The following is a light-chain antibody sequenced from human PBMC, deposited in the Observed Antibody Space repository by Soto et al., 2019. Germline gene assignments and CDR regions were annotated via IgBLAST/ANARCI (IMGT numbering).Light chain of an antibody. J-gene: IGLJ1*01. CDR1: SSDVGSYNL. CDR2: EVN. Sequence: QSVLTQPPSASGTPGQRVTISCSGTSSDVGSYNLVSWYQQHPGKAPKLMIYEVNKRPSGVSNRFSGSKSGNTASLTISGLQAEDEADYYCCSYARSSTLYVFGSGTKVTVL. CDR3: CSYARSSTLYV. V-gene: IGLV2-23*02.